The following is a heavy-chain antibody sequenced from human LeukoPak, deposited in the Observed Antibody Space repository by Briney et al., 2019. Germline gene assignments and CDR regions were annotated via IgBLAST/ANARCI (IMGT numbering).Heavy chain of an antibody. Sequence: ASVKVSCKASGGTFSSYAISWVRQAPGQGLEWMGIINPSGGSTSYAQKFQGRVTMTRDMSTSTVYMELSSLRSEDTAVYYCARVERRFLEWQALFDYWGQGTLVTVSS. V-gene: IGHV1-46*01. D-gene: IGHD3-3*01. CDR3: ARVERRFLEWQALFDY. CDR1: GGTFSSYA. CDR2: INPSGGST. J-gene: IGHJ4*02.